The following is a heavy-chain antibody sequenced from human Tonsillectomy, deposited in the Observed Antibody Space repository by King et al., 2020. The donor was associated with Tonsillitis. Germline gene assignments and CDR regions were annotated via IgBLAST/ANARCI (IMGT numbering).Heavy chain of an antibody. J-gene: IGHJ4*02. D-gene: IGHD3-16*02. CDR2: INTNSGGT. V-gene: IGHV1-2*02. Sequence: QVQLVESGAELKKPGASVKVSCKASGYTFTDYFMHWVRQAPGQGLQWMGWINTNSGGTNYAQKFQGRVTMTRDKSISTAYMELNRLTSDDTAVYYCARDCPLRLGELSLSDCFEYWGQGTLVTVSS. CDR1: GYTFTDYF. CDR3: ARDCPLRLGELSLSDCFEY.